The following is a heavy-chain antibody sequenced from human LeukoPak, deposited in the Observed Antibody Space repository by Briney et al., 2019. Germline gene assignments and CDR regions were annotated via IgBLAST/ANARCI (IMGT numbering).Heavy chain of an antibody. CDR1: DDSISDYY. CDR3: AREETSTVWD. CDR2: IYYSGST. Sequence: PSETLSLTCTVSDDSISDYYRGWIRQPPGKGLEWIGYIYYSGSTNYNPSLKSRVTISIDTSKNQFSLKLSSVTAADTAVYYCAREETSTVWDWGQGTLVTVSS. D-gene: IGHD3-16*01. J-gene: IGHJ4*02. V-gene: IGHV4-59*12.